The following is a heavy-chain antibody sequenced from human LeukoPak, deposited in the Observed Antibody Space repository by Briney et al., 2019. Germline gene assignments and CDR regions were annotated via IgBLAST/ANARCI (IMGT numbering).Heavy chain of an antibody. J-gene: IGHJ4*02. V-gene: IGHV1-2*02. CDR3: ARDTVYGILTGYHSYYFDY. D-gene: IGHD3-9*01. CDR1: GYTFTGYY. CDR2: INPHSGGT. Sequence: ASVKLSCKASGYTFTGYYMHWVRQAPGQGLEWMGWINPHSGGTNYAQKFQGRVNMHRDTSISTAYMEQSRLRSDDTAVYHCARDTVYGILTGYHSYYFDYWGQGTLVTVSS.